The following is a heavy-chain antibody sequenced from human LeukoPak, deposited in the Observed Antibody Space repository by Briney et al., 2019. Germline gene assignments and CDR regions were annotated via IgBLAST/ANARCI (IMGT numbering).Heavy chain of an antibody. CDR2: IYYSGST. D-gene: IGHD3-10*01. Sequence: PSETLSLTCTVSGGSISSYYWTWIRQPPGKGLERIGYIYYSGSTNYNPSLKSRVTISVDTSKNQFSLKLSSVTAADTAVYYCARRSYGSASPLRMDVWGQGTTVTVSS. CDR1: GGSISSYY. V-gene: IGHV4-59*08. CDR3: ARRSYGSASPLRMDV. J-gene: IGHJ6*02.